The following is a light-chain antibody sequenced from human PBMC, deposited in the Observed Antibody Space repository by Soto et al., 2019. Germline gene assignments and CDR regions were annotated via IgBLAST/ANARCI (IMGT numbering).Light chain of an antibody. CDR1: QSVTSN. Sequence: EIVLTQSPATLSMSPGERATLSCRASQSVTSNLAWYQQKPGQAPWLLIYAASARATGIPTRFSGSGSGTEFTLTISSLQSEDFAVYYCQQYNNGPPDTFGQGTKLEIK. J-gene: IGKJ2*01. CDR3: QQYNNGPPDT. CDR2: AAS. V-gene: IGKV3-15*01.